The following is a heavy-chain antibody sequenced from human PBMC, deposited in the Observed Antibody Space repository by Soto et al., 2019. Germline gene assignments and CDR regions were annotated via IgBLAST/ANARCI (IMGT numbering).Heavy chain of an antibody. J-gene: IGHJ5*02. V-gene: IGHV3-23*01. D-gene: IGHD6-6*01. Sequence: EVQVLDSGGGLVQPGGSLRLSCVASGFTFSTYAMSWVRQAPGKGLEWVSGITSSGGSTYHADSVKGGFTISRANSKTTLYLQRSSGRAEDTALYYCANASSSYSPASFDPWGQGTLVTVSS. CDR3: ANASSSYSPASFDP. CDR2: ITSSGGST. CDR1: GFTFSTYA.